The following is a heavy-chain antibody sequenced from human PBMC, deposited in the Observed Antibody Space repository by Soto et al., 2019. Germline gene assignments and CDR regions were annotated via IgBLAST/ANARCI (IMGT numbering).Heavy chain of an antibody. Sequence: GGSLRLSCAASGFTFNSHWMHWVRQVPGNGPVWVARISNDGSETIYADSVEGRFTISRDNAKNTVYLEMNSLRVEDTAVYYCVRDRPHNWFDPWGQGTLVTVSS. CDR2: ISNDGSET. CDR1: GFTFNSHW. CDR3: VRDRPHNWFDP. J-gene: IGHJ5*02. V-gene: IGHV3-74*01.